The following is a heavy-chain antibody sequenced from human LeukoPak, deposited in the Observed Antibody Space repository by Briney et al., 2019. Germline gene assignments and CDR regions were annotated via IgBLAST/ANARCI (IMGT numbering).Heavy chain of an antibody. CDR1: GFTFSDYY. Sequence: GGSLRLSCAASGFTFSDYYMSWIRQAPGKGLEWVAVISYDGSNKYYADSVKGRFTISRDNSKNTLYLQMNSLRAEDTAVYYCARAGCSSTSCYFDYWGQGTLVTVSS. J-gene: IGHJ4*02. CDR2: ISYDGSNK. V-gene: IGHV3-30-3*01. CDR3: ARAGCSSTSCYFDY. D-gene: IGHD2-2*01.